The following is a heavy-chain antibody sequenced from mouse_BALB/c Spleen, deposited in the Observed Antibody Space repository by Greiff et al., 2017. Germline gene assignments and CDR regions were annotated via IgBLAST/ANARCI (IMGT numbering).Heavy chain of an antibody. V-gene: IGHV2-6-4*01. Sequence: VMLVESGPGLVAPSQSLSITCTVSGFSLSRYSVHWVRQPPGKGLEWLGMIWGGGSTDYNSALKSRLSISKDNSKSQVFLKMNSLQTDDTAMYYSARPYYEYDPYAMDYWGQGTSVTVSS. CDR2: IWGGGST. CDR3: ARPYYEYDPYAMDY. J-gene: IGHJ4*01. CDR1: GFSLSRYS. D-gene: IGHD2-4*01.